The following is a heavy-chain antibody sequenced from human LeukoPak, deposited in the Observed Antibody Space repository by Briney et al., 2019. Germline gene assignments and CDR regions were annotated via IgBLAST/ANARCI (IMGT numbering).Heavy chain of an antibody. CDR2: IYHSGST. V-gene: IGHV4-38-2*02. CDR1: GYSIGSGYY. D-gene: IGHD1-7*01. Sequence: PSETLSLACTVSGYSIGSGYYWGWIRQPPGKGLEWIGSIYHSGSTYYNPSLKGRVTISVDTSKNQFSLKLSSVTAADTAVYYCARRVVVTGTAYFDYWGQGTLVTVSS. J-gene: IGHJ4*02. CDR3: ARRVVVTGTAYFDY.